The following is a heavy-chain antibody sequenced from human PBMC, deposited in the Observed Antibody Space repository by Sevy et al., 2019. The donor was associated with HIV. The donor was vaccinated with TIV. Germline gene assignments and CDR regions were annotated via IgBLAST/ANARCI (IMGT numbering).Heavy chain of an antibody. D-gene: IGHD3-22*01. Sequence: ASVKVSCKVSGYTLTQLSMHWVRQAPGKGLEWMGSFDAEDGEKIYAQKFQGIVTMTEDTSTDTAYMELSSPKSEDTAVFYCAITKDYYDSSGYPFDYWGQGTLVTVSS. J-gene: IGHJ4*02. CDR1: GYTLTQLS. CDR3: AITKDYYDSSGYPFDY. V-gene: IGHV1-24*01. CDR2: FDAEDGEK.